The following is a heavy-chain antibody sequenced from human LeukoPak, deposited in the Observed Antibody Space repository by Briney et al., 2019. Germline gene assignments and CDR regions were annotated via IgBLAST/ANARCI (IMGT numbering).Heavy chain of an antibody. CDR2: INHSGST. V-gene: IGHV4-34*01. CDR3: ARVGIMITFGGVIVPKDYFEY. J-gene: IGHJ4*02. CDR1: GGSFSGYY. D-gene: IGHD3-16*02. Sequence: PSETLSLTCAVYGGSFSGYYWSWIRQPPGKGLEWIGEINHSGSTNYNPSLKRRVTISVNASKNQFSLKLSCVTAADTAVYYCARVGIMITFGGVIVPKDYFEYWGQGTLVTVSS.